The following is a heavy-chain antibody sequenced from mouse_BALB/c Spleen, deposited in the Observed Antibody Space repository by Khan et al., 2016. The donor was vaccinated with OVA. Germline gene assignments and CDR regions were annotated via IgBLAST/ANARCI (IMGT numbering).Heavy chain of an antibody. CDR2: ISTYYGDA. Sequence: QVQLQQSGAELVRPGVSVKISCKGSGYTFTDYPMHWVKQSHAKSLEWIGVISTYYGDASYNQKFKGKATMTVDKSSSTAYMELARLTSADSAIYYCARGSGFAYWGQGTLVTVSA. J-gene: IGHJ3*01. CDR1: GYTFTDYP. CDR3: ARGSGFAY. V-gene: IGHV1S137*01. D-gene: IGHD3-1*01.